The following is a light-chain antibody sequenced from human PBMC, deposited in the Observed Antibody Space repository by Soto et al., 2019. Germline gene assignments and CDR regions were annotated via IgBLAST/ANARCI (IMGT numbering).Light chain of an antibody. Sequence: DIQMTQSPSTLSASVGDRVTITCRASQSISSLLAWYQQKPGKAPKLLIYKASSLESGVPSRFSGSESGTEFTLTISSLQPDDFATYYCQQYNSYWWTFGQGTKVEIK. V-gene: IGKV1-5*03. CDR1: QSISSL. J-gene: IGKJ1*01. CDR2: KAS. CDR3: QQYNSYWWT.